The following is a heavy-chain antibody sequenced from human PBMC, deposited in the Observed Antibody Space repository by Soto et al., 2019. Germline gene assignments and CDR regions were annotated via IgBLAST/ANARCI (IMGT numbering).Heavy chain of an antibody. CDR1: GGTFSSYA. CDR3: ARDPYFGYGMDV. D-gene: IGHD3-9*01. J-gene: IGHJ6*02. CDR2: IIPIFGTA. Sequence: ASVKVSCKASGGTFSSYAISWVRQAPGQGLEWMGGIIPIFGTANYAQKFQGRVTITADESTSTAYMELSSLRSEDTAVYYCARDPYFGYGMDVWGQGTTVTSP. V-gene: IGHV1-69*13.